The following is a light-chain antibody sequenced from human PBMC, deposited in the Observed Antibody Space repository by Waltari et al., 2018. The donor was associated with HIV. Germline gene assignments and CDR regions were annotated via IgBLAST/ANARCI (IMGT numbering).Light chain of an antibody. J-gene: IGLJ3*02. CDR1: YSNIGSNT. CDR2: NND. Sequence: QSLLPPPPSASGTPGQRVTISCSGSYSNIGSNTVNWHQQLPGSAPRALIYNNDQRPSGVPERFSGSKSGTSASLAISGLQSEDQGDYYCASWDDKLDGWVFGGGTRLTVL. CDR3: ASWDDKLDGWV. V-gene: IGLV1-44*01.